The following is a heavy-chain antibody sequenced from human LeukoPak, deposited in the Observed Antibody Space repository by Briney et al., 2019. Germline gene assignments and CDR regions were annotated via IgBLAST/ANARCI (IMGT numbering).Heavy chain of an antibody. D-gene: IGHD3-10*01. J-gene: IGHJ4*02. CDR3: ARDKKSGESSEIDY. Sequence: GGSLRLSCAASGFTFSNYWVHWVRQAPGKGLVWVSRINRDGSTTKYADSVKGRLTVSRDNAKNTLNLQMNSLRAEDTAVYYCARDKKSGESSEIDYWGQGTLVTVSS. CDR1: GFTFSNYW. CDR2: INRDGSTT. V-gene: IGHV3-74*03.